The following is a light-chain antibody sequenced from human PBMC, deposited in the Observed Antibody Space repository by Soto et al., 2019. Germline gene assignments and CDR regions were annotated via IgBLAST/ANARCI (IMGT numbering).Light chain of an antibody. J-gene: IGLJ1*01. CDR2: DVS. CDR3: CSYGGSTSIDV. CDR1: SRDVGSYNY. V-gene: IGLV2-11*01. Sequence: SVLTQPRSVSGSPGQTVTISCTGTSRDVGSYNYVSWYQQYPGKAPKLIIYDVSRRPSGVPDRFSGSKYGSTASLTISGLQAEDEADYYCCSYGGSTSIDVVGTWTKVTVL.